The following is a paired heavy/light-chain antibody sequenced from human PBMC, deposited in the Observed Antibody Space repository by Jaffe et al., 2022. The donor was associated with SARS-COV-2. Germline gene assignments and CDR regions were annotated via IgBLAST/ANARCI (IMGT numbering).Heavy chain of an antibody. CDR2: IYYTETT. D-gene: IGHD3-16*01. J-gene: IGHJ1*01. CDR3: ARLGDYASPFQH. V-gene: IGHV4-39*01. CDR1: GGSISTSSYY. Sequence: QLQLQESGPGLVEPSETLSLTCTVSGGSISTSSYYWGWIRQPPGKGLEWIGSIYYTETTYYNPSLKSRVTISIDTSKNQFSLKLNSVTTADTAVYYCARLGDYASPFQHWGQGTLVTVSS.
Light chain of an antibody. J-gene: IGLJ3*02. CDR2: DVS. V-gene: IGLV2-11*01. CDR3: CSYAGGYTSV. Sequence: QSALTQPRSVSGSPGQSVTISCTGTSSNVGGYNYVSWYQQHPGKAPKLMIYDVSKRPSGVPDRFSGSKSGNTASLIIFGLQAEDEADYYCCSYAGGYTSVFGGGTKLTVL. CDR1: SSNVGGYNY.